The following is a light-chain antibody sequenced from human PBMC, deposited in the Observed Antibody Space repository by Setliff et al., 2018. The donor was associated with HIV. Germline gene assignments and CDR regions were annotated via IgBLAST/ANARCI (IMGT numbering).Light chain of an antibody. CDR1: SSDVGSYKL. J-gene: IGLJ1*01. V-gene: IGLV2-23*02. CDR3: CSYAGSGTLYV. Sequence: QSALTQPASVSGSPGQSITISCTGTSSDVGSYKLVSWYQQHPGKAPKVMIYEVTKRPSGVSNRFSGSKSANTASLTISGLQAEDGADYYCCSYAGSGTLYVFGTGTKVIVL. CDR2: EVT.